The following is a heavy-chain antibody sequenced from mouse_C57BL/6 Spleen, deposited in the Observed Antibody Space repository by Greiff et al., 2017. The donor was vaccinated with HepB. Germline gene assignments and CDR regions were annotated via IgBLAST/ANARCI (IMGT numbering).Heavy chain of an antibody. CDR1: GFTFSSYA. CDR3: TRDPPHYYGSWYFDV. J-gene: IGHJ1*03. V-gene: IGHV5-9-1*02. D-gene: IGHD1-1*01. Sequence: EVKVVESGEGLVKPGGSLKLSCAASGFTFSSYAMSWVRQTPEKRLEWVAYISSGGDYIYYADTVKGRFTISRDNARNTLYLQMSSLKSEDTAMYYCTRDPPHYYGSWYFDVWGTGTTVTVSS. CDR2: ISSGGDYI.